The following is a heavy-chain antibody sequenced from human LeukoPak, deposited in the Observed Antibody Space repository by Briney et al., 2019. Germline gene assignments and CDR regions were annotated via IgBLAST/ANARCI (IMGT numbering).Heavy chain of an antibody. V-gene: IGHV3-23*01. CDR1: GFTFTTYA. Sequence: GGSLRLSCAASGFTFTTYAMNWVRQAPGKGLEWVAAISDTGGTSYYADSVKGRFTISRDNSKNTLYLQLNSLRAEDTALYYCAKAQSRAYTLVPYFDFWGQGTLVTVSS. D-gene: IGHD3-16*01. CDR3: AKAQSRAYTLVPYFDF. CDR2: ISDTGGTS. J-gene: IGHJ4*02.